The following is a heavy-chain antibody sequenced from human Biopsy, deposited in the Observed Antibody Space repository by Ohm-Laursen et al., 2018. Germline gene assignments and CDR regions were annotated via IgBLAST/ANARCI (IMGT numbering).Heavy chain of an antibody. V-gene: IGHV4-39*01. CDR1: GGSISSSTTYY. J-gene: IGHJ5*02. CDR3: ARHPTGFWFDP. Sequence: GTLSLTWPVSGGSISSSTTYYWAWLRQPPGKGLEWIGSIYNTETTFYNPSLKSRVTIPVDTSTNKFSLKVSSVTAADTALYFCARHPTGFWFDPWGHGTLVTVSS. CDR2: IYNTETT.